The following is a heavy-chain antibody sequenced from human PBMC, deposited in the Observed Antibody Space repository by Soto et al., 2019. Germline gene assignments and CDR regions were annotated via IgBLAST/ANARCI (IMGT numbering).Heavy chain of an antibody. D-gene: IGHD5-12*01. CDR1: GGSISSGGYY. CDR2: IYYSGST. V-gene: IGHV4-31*03. J-gene: IGHJ6*02. Sequence: QEQLQESGPGLVKPSQTLSLTCTVSGGSISSGGYYWSWIRQHPGKGLEWIGYIYYSGSTYYNPSLKSRVTISVDTSKNQLSLKLSSVTAADTAVYYCARVATGDYYGMDVGGQGTTVTVSS. CDR3: ARVATGDYYGMDV.